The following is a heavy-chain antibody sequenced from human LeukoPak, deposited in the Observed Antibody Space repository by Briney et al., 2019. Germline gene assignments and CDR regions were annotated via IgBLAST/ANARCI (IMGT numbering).Heavy chain of an antibody. J-gene: IGHJ5*01. V-gene: IGHV3-33*01. CDR2: IWFDGSNK. D-gene: IGHD1-1*01. Sequence: LRLSCAASGFIFSNDAMHWVRQAPGKGLEWVAFIWFDGSNKHYADSVKGRFTISRDNSEETLYLQMNSLRAEDTAVYYCVRDPSGSGFAFDSWGQGALVTVSS. CDR1: GFIFSNDA. CDR3: VRDPSGSGFAFDS.